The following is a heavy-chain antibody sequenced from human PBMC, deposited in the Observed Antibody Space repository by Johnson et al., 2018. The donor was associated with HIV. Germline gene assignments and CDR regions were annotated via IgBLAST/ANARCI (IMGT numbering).Heavy chain of an antibody. CDR2: ISYHGSNK. V-gene: IGHV3-30-3*01. CDR3: ARDEYSSGYYDAFDI. Sequence: QVQLVESGGGVVQPGRSLRLSCAASGFTFSSYAMHWVRQAPGKGLEWVAVISYHGSNKYYADSVKGRFTISRDNSKNTLYLQMNSLRTEDTAVYYCARDEYSSGYYDAFDIWGQGTMVTVSS. J-gene: IGHJ3*02. D-gene: IGHD3-22*01. CDR1: GFTFSSYA.